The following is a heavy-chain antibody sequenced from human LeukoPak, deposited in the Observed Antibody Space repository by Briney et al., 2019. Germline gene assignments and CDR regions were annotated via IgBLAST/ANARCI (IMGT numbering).Heavy chain of an antibody. J-gene: IGHJ3*02. CDR1: GYTFTSYD. V-gene: IGHV1-8*01. CDR2: MNPNSGNT. Sequence: ASVTVSCTASGYTFTSYDINWVRQATGQGLEWMGWMNPNSGNTGYAQKFQGRVTMTRNTSISTAYMELSSLRSEDTAVYYCARVTPYDAFDIWGQGTMVTVSS. CDR3: ARVTPYDAFDI.